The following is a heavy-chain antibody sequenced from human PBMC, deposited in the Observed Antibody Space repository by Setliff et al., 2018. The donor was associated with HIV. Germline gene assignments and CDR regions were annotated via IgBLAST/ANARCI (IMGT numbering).Heavy chain of an antibody. J-gene: IGHJ6*02. CDR1: GGSISSHY. CDR2: IYYSGSV. D-gene: IGHD3-3*01. CDR3: ARDSPNANFGVVISDV. Sequence: SETLSLTCTVSGGSISSHYWGWIRQPPGKGLEWIGSIYYSGSVYYNPSLKSRVTISVDTSKNQFSLKLSSVTAADTAVYYCARDSPNANFGVVISDVWGQGTTVTVSS. V-gene: IGHV4-39*07.